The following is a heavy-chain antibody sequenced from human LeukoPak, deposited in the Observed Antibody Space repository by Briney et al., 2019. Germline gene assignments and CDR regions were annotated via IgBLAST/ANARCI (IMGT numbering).Heavy chain of an antibody. CDR3: ARLLSIADAFDI. CDR2: IYYSGST. V-gene: IGHV4-39*01. J-gene: IGHJ3*02. Sequence: PSETLSLTCTVSSGSISSSSYYWGWIRQPPGKGLEWIGSIYYSGSTYYNPSLKSRVTISVDTSKNQFSLKLSSVTAADTAIYYCARLLSIADAFDIWGQGTMVTVSS. CDR1: SGSISSSSYY. D-gene: IGHD2/OR15-2a*01.